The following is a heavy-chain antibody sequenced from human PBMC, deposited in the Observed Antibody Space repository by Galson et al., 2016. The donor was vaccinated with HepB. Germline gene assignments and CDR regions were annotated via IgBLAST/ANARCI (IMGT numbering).Heavy chain of an antibody. Sequence: SLRLSCAASGFTFSVYSMNWVRQAPGKGLEWVSSISSSSSYIYYADSVKGRFTISRDNANNSLYLLMNNLRAEDTAVYYCARDSLGGFGAHDYWGQGSLVTVSS. V-gene: IGHV3-21*01. CDR1: GFTFSVYS. CDR3: ARDSLGGFGAHDY. J-gene: IGHJ4*02. D-gene: IGHD5-12*01. CDR2: ISSSSSYI.